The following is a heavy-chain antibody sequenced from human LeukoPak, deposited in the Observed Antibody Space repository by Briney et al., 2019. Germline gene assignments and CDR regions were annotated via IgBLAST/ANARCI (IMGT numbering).Heavy chain of an antibody. J-gene: IGHJ6*04. V-gene: IGHV3-30*03. CDR3: ARAAARRGMDV. CDR1: GFTFSSYG. CDR2: ISYDGSNK. D-gene: IGHD6-6*01. Sequence: PGGSLRLSCAASGFTFSSYGMHWVRQAPGKGLGWVAVISYDGSNKYYADSVKGRFTISRDNSKNTLYLQMNSLRAEDTAVYYCARAAARRGMDVWGKGTTVTVSS.